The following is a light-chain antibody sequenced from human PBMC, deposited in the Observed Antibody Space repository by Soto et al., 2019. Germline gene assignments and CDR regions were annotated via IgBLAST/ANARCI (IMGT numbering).Light chain of an antibody. CDR3: QQSYSTLWT. Sequence: DIQMTQSPSSLSASVGDRVTITCRASQSISSYLNWYQQKPGKAPKLLIHAASSLQSGVPSRFSGSGSGTDFTLTISSPQPEDFATYYCQQSYSTLWTFGQGTKVDIK. CDR2: AAS. V-gene: IGKV1-39*01. CDR1: QSISSY. J-gene: IGKJ1*01.